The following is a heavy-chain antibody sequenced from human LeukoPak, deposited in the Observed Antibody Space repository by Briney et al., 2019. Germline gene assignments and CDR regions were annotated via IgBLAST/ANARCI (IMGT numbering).Heavy chain of an antibody. CDR3: ARRGSVPNWFDP. CDR2: IYTSGST. CDR1: GGSISSGSYY. Sequence: PSETLSLTCTVSGGSISSGSYYWSWLRQPAGKGLEWIGRIYTSGSTNYNPSPKSRVTISVDTTKNQFSLKLSSVTAADTAVYYCARRGSVPNWFDPWGQGTLVTVSS. V-gene: IGHV4-61*02. J-gene: IGHJ5*02. D-gene: IGHD3-10*01.